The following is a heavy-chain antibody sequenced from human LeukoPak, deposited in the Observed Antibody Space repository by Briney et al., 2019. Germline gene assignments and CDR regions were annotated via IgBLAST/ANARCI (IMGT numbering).Heavy chain of an antibody. CDR3: ARVGNTIFGVVIYYYYYMDV. Sequence: PGGSLRLSCAASGFIFSDYYMSWIRQAPGKGLEWLSFISSGGSTIYYADTVKGRFTISRDNAKNSLYLQMNSLRAEDTAVYYCARVGNTIFGVVIYYYYYMDVWGKGTTVTVSS. CDR1: GFIFSDYY. CDR2: ISSGGSTI. V-gene: IGHV3-11*04. D-gene: IGHD3-3*01. J-gene: IGHJ6*03.